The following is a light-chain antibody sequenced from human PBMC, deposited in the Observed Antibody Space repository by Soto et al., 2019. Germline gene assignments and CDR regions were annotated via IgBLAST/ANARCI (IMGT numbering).Light chain of an antibody. CDR2: RAS. Sequence: EIVLTQSPGTLSLSPGERATLSCRASQTISSSFLAWYQQKPGQAPRLLIYRASRRAPGIPDRFSGSGSWTDFTITISRLEPEDFAVYYCHQFGSSPLDTFGPGNKVEIK. V-gene: IGKV3-20*01. CDR1: QTISSSF. CDR3: HQFGSSPLDT. J-gene: IGKJ3*01.